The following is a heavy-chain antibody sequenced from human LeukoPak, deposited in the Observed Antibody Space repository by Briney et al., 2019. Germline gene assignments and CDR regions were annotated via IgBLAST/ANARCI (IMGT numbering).Heavy chain of an antibody. D-gene: IGHD3-10*01. CDR1: GGTFSNYA. V-gene: IGHV1-69*13. CDR3: ARAAPSLWFGELSNAFDI. J-gene: IGHJ3*02. Sequence: ASVKVSCKASGGTFSNYAVSWVRQAPGQGLEWMGGFIPVFGPANYAQKFQGRVTITADESTSTAYMELRSLRSDDTAVYYCARAAPSLWFGELSNAFDIWGQGTMVTVSS. CDR2: FIPVFGPA.